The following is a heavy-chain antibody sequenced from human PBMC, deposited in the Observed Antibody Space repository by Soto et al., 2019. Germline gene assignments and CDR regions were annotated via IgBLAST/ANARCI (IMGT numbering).Heavy chain of an antibody. J-gene: IGHJ6*02. CDR1: GGTFSSYA. V-gene: IGHV1-69*01. Sequence: QVQLVQSGAEVKKTGSSVKVSCKASGGTFSSYAISWVRQAPGQGLEWMGGFIPMFNRPHSARKFQGRVTITADQSTSTAYMDLSSLRSEATAVYYCARGQFHHVSNYYYALDVWGQGTTVTVSS. CDR2: FIPMFNRP. CDR3: ARGQFHHVSNYYYALDV.